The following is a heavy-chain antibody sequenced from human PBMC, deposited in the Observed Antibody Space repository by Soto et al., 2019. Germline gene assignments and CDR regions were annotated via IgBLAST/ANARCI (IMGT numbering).Heavy chain of an antibody. J-gene: IGHJ4*02. CDR3: ARDRGIEVAGKPYCDY. V-gene: IGHV1-69*01. CDR1: GGTFSSYA. D-gene: IGHD6-19*01. Sequence: QVQLVQSGAEVQKPGSSVKVSCKASGGTFSSYAISWVRQAPGQGLEWMGGIIPIFGTANYAQKFQGRVTITADESTSTAYKELGSLRSEDTAVHYCARDRGIEVAGKPYCDYWGQGTLVTVSS. CDR2: IIPIFGTA.